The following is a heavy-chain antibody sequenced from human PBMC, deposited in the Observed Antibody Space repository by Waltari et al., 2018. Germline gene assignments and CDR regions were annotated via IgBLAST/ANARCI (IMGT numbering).Heavy chain of an antibody. J-gene: IGHJ6*02. V-gene: IGHV4-38-2*02. Sequence: QVQLQESGPGLVKPSETLSLTCAVSNFYISDGYYWGWIRQSPGKGLEWIGSIYHSGTTHYNPAFESRVTISVDRSRNQFSLKVTSVSAADTAVYFCARDQRFLESLYPYYYALDAWGRGITVTVSS. CDR3: ARDQRFLESLYPYYYALDA. CDR2: IYHSGTT. CDR1: NFYISDGYY. D-gene: IGHD3-3*01.